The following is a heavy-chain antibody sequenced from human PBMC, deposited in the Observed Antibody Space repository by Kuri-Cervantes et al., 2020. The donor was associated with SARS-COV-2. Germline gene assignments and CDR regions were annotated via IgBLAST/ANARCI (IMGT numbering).Heavy chain of an antibody. D-gene: IGHD3-16*01. J-gene: IGHJ6*03. V-gene: IGHV4-38-2*02. Sequence: ESLKISCTVSGYSISSDYYWGWIRQPPGKGLEWIGSVYRSGSTYNNPSLESRVTILVDTPKNQFSLRLSSVTAADTAVYYCVRQNWGGISNYYYYMDVWGKGTTVTVSS. CDR1: GYSISSDYY. CDR2: VYRSGST. CDR3: VRQNWGGISNYYYYMDV.